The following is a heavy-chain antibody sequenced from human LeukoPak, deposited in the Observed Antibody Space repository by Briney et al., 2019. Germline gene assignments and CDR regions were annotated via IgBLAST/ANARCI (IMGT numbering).Heavy chain of an antibody. Sequence: ASVKVSCKASGYTFTSYGISWVRQAPGQGLEWMGWISAYNGNTNYAQKLQGRVTMTTDTSTSTAYMELSSLRSEDTAVYYCATTYSSSWLAGYWGQGTLVTVSS. V-gene: IGHV1-18*01. CDR3: ATTYSSSWLAGY. CDR1: GYTFTSYG. J-gene: IGHJ4*02. D-gene: IGHD6-13*01. CDR2: ISAYNGNT.